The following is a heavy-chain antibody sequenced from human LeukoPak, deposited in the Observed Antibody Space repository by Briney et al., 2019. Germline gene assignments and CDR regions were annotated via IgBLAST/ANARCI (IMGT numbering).Heavy chain of an antibody. J-gene: IGHJ4*02. CDR1: GFTFSSYS. CDR2: ISSSSSYI. V-gene: IGHV3-21*01. D-gene: IGHD6-19*01. CDR3: ARVFKQWLVQASDY. Sequence: PGGSLRLSCAASGFTFSSYSMNWVRQAPGKGLEWVSSISSSSSYIYYADSVKGRFTISRDNAKNSLYLQMNSLRAEDTAVYYCARVFKQWLVQASDYWGQGTLVTVSS.